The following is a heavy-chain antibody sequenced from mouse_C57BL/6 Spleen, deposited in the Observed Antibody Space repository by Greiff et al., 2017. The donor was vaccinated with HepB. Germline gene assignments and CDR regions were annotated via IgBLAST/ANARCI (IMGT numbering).Heavy chain of an antibody. V-gene: IGHV1-52*01. CDR1: GYTFTSYW. Sequence: QVQLQQPGAELVRPGSSVKLSCKASGYTFTSYWMHWVKQRPIQGLEWIGNIDPSDSETHYNQKFKDKATLTVDKSSSTAYMQLSSLTSEDSAVYYCARYGLTSDYAMDYWGQGTSVTVSS. CDR2: IDPSDSET. D-gene: IGHD1-1*02. J-gene: IGHJ4*01. CDR3: ARYGLTSDYAMDY.